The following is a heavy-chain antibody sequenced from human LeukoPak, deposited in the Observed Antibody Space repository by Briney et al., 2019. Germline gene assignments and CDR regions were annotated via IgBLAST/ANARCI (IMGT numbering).Heavy chain of an antibody. CDR2: IYTSGST. V-gene: IGHV4-4*07. D-gene: IGHD2-2*02. Sequence: PSETLSLTCTVSGGSISSYYWSWIRQPAGKGLEWIGRIYTSGSTNYNPSLKSRVTMSVDTSKNQFSLKLSSVTAADTAVYYCARAGESVPAAIPARHYYYYYGTDVWGQGTTVTVSS. CDR3: ARAGESVPAAIPARHYYYYYGTDV. J-gene: IGHJ6*02. CDR1: GGSISSYY.